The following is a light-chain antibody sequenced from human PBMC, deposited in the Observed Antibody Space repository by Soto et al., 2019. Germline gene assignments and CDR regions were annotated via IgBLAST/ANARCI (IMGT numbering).Light chain of an antibody. Sequence: QSALTQPPSASGSPGQSVTVSCTGTSTDVGGYNSVSWYQQHPGKAPKLIIYEVDKRPSGVPDRFSGSKSGNTASLTVFGLQADDEADYFCSSYAGSDIVLFGGGTKLTVL. CDR1: STDVGGYNS. V-gene: IGLV2-8*01. CDR2: EVD. J-gene: IGLJ2*01. CDR3: SSYAGSDIVL.